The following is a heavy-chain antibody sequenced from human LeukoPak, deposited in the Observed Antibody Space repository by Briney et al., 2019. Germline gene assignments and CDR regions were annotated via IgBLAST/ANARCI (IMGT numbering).Heavy chain of an antibody. Sequence: GGSLTLSCSASGFTYSSYAMSWVRQAPGKGLEWVSAISGSGGSTYYADSVKGRFTISRDNSKKTLYLQMNSLRAEDTAVYYCAMGDYDSSGYYIYWGQGTLVTVSS. J-gene: IGHJ4*02. CDR1: GFTYSSYA. D-gene: IGHD3-22*01. CDR3: AMGDYDSSGYYIY. V-gene: IGHV3-23*01. CDR2: ISGSGGST.